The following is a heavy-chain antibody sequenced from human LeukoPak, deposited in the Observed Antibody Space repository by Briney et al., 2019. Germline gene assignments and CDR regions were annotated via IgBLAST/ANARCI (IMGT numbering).Heavy chain of an antibody. J-gene: IGHJ4*02. CDR1: GFTFSNYN. D-gene: IGHD6-19*01. Sequence: GGSLRLSCAASGFTFSNYNMNWVRQAPGKGLEWVSHISSSSTNTNYAESVKGRFTISRDNAKNSLYLQMNSLRAEDTTVYYCARGTQWPYWGRGTLVTVSS. V-gene: IGHV3-48*01. CDR3: ARGTQWPY. CDR2: ISSSSTNT.